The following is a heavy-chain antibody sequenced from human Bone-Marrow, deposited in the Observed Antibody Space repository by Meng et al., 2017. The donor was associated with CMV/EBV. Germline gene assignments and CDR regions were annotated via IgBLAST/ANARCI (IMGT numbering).Heavy chain of an antibody. CDR3: ARDVTFGTGDCFDY. Sequence: ASVKVSCKASGYAFTNNYVHWVRQAPGQGLEWMGIVNPTGIRTTYSQKFQGRVTMTSDTSTSTVYMELSSLRSDDTAVYYCARDVTFGTGDCFDYWGQGPLVTVSS. V-gene: IGHV1-46*01. J-gene: IGHJ4*02. CDR1: GYAFTNNY. D-gene: IGHD3-10*01. CDR2: VNPTGIRT.